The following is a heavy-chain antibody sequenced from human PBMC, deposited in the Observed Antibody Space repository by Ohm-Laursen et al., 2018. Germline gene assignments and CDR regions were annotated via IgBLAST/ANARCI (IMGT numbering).Heavy chain of an antibody. D-gene: IGHD3-16*01. J-gene: IGHJ4*02. V-gene: IGHV3-23*01. Sequence: GSLRLSCAASGFFFSNYAMSWVRQAPGKGLEWVSSVTGSGVSTFYADSVKGRFTISRDNSKSMVYLQMNSLRVEDTAVYYCEGRGDPDVEWGQGTLVTVSS. CDR3: EGRGDPDVE. CDR2: VTGSGVST. CDR1: GFFFSNYA.